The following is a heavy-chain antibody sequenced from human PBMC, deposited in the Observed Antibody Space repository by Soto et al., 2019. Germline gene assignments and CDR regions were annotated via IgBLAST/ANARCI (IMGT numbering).Heavy chain of an antibody. CDR2: SNPNSGVT. CDR1: GYTFTGYY. Sequence: GASVKVSCKASGYTFTGYYMHWVRQAPGQGLEWMGWSNPNSGVTDYAQKFQGRVTMTRDTSISKAYMELSSLRSDDTAVYYCARTGYCSDTRCYYGQDYYYYFGLDVWGQGTTVTVSS. CDR3: ARTGYCSDTRCYYGQDYYYYFGLDV. D-gene: IGHD2-2*01. J-gene: IGHJ6*02. V-gene: IGHV1-2*02.